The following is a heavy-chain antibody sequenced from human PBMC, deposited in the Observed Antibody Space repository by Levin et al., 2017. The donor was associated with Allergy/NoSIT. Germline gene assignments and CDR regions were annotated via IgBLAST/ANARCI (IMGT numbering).Heavy chain of an antibody. CDR3: ARDPYSSSPGGYFQH. V-gene: IGHV3-30-3*01. D-gene: IGHD6-6*01. CDR1: GFTFSSYA. CDR2: ISYDGSNK. J-gene: IGHJ1*01. Sequence: GGSLRLSCAASGFTFSSYAMHWVRQAPGKGLEWVAVISYDGSNKYYADSVKGRFTISRDNSKNTLYLQMNSLRAEDTAVYYCARDPYSSSPGGYFQHWGQGTLVTVSS.